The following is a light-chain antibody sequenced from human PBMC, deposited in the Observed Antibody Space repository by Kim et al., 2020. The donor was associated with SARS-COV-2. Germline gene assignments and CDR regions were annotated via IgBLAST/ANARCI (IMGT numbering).Light chain of an antibody. CDR3: QQYESSPLS. CDR2: GAS. V-gene: IGKV3-20*01. Sequence: LSPGEKATLPCRASQRVSSGYLAWYQQKPGQAPRLLIYGASSRDTGIPDRISGSGSGTDFTLTITGLEPEDSATYYCQQYESSPLSFGGGTKLEI. J-gene: IGKJ4*01. CDR1: QRVSSGY.